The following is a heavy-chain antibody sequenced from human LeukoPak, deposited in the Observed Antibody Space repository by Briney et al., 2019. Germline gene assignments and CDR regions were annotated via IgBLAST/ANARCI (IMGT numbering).Heavy chain of an antibody. D-gene: IGHD3-22*01. J-gene: IGHJ4*02. Sequence: KPSETLSLTCTVSDDSISDYYRGWIRQPPGKGLEWIGYFHNSGTSTYNPSLKSRVTMSVDTSKNQFSLKLSSVTAADTAVYYCARYLSSGYYYGFDYWGQGTLVTVSS. CDR3: ARYLSSGYYYGFDY. CDR1: DDSISDYY. CDR2: FHNSGTS. V-gene: IGHV4-59*12.